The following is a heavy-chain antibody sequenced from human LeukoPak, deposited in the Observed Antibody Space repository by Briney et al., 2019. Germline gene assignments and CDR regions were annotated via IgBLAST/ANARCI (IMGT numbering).Heavy chain of an antibody. CDR2: IYYSGST. CDR1: GGSIRNYY. D-gene: IGHD1-14*01. Sequence: SETLSLTCTVSGGSIRNYYWSWIRQPPGKGLEWIGYIYYSGSTNYNPSLKSRVTISVATSKNQFSLKLSSVTAADTAVYYCARATGVGDAFDIWGQGTMVTVSS. J-gene: IGHJ3*02. V-gene: IGHV4-59*13. CDR3: ARATGVGDAFDI.